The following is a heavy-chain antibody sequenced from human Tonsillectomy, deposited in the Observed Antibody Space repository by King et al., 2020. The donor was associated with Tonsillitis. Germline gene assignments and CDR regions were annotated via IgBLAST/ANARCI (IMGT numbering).Heavy chain of an antibody. J-gene: IGHJ4*02. Sequence: VQLVESGGGVVQPGRSLRLSCAASGFTFSSSGMHWVRQAPGKGLEWVAVISSDGSRKYYADSVKGRFTISRDNSKNTLFVRMNSLTAEDTAVYYCARDGELGQQLVPPNFDYWGQGTLVTVSS. CDR3: ARDGELGQQLVPPNFDY. CDR1: GFTFSSSG. CDR2: ISSDGSRK. V-gene: IGHV3-33*05. D-gene: IGHD6-13*01.